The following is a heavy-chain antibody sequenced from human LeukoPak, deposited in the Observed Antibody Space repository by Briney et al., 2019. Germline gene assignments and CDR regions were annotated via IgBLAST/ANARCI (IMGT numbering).Heavy chain of an antibody. CDR3: ARDKGYNSAY. Sequence: GGFLRLSCAASGFTCSSYWMTWLGQTPGKGLEWVANIRMDGGEQYYMDSVEGRFTISRDNAKNSLYLQMYSLRPEDTAVYYCARDKGYNSAYWGRGTLVTVSS. J-gene: IGHJ4*02. CDR1: GFTCSSYW. D-gene: IGHD5-24*01. V-gene: IGHV3-7*01. CDR2: IRMDGGEQ.